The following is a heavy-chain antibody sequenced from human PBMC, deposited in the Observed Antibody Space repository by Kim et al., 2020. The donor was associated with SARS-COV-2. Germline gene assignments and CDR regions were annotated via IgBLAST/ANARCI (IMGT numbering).Heavy chain of an antibody. CDR1: GYTFTSYD. Sequence: ASVKVSCKASGYTFTSYDINWVRQATGQGLEWMGWMNPNSGNTGYAQKFQGRITMTRNTSISTAYMELSSLRSEDTAVYYCARGSPFFYYGSGSYYTNFDYWGQGTLVTVSS. CDR3: ARGSPFFYYGSGSYYTNFDY. D-gene: IGHD3-10*01. CDR2: MNPNSGNT. V-gene: IGHV1-8*01. J-gene: IGHJ4*02.